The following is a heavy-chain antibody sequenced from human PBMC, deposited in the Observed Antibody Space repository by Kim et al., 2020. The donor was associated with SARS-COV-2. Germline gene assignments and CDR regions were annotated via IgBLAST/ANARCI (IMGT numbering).Heavy chain of an antibody. V-gene: IGHV3-53*01. CDR3: ARDGGEAAAGPYYFDY. D-gene: IGHD6-13*01. J-gene: IGHJ4*02. Sequence: SVEGRFTISRDNSKSTLYLQMNILRAEDTAVYYCARDGGEAAAGPYYFDYWGQGTLVTVSS.